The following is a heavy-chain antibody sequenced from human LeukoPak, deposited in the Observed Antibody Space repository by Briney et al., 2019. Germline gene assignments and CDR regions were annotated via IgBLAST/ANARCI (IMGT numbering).Heavy chain of an antibody. D-gene: IGHD4-17*01. CDR3: ARPRTTVEPNWFDP. CDR2: INHSGST. Sequence: SETLSLTCTVSGGSISSYYWSWIRQPPGKGLEWIGEINHSGSTNYNPSLKSRVTISVDTSKNQFSLKLSSVTAADTAVYYCARPRTTVEPNWFDPWGQGTLVTVSS. J-gene: IGHJ5*02. CDR1: GGSISSYY. V-gene: IGHV4-34*01.